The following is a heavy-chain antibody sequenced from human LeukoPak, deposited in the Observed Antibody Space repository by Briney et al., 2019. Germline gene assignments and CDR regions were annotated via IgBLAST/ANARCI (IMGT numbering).Heavy chain of an antibody. Sequence: PSETLSLTCTVSGGSISSSSYYWGWIRQPPGKGLERIGSIYYSGSTYYNPSLKSRVTISVDTSKNQFSLKLSSVTAADTAVYYCARGSPTYYDFWSGYSGGDAFDIWGQGTMVTVSS. D-gene: IGHD3-3*01. CDR2: IYYSGST. J-gene: IGHJ3*02. V-gene: IGHV4-39*07. CDR1: GGSISSSSYY. CDR3: ARGSPTYYDFWSGYSGGDAFDI.